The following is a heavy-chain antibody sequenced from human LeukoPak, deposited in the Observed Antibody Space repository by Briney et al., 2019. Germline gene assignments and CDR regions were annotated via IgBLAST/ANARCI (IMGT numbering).Heavy chain of an antibody. CDR3: AGDGYKTNWYFDL. J-gene: IGHJ2*01. V-gene: IGHV4-34*01. D-gene: IGHD5-24*01. Sequence: SETLSLTCAVYGGSFSGFYWSWIRQPPGKGLEWIGDINHSGGTNYIPSLKSRVTISVDTSKNQFSLKLSSVTAADTAVYYCAGDGYKTNWYFDLWGRGTLVTVSS. CDR2: INHSGGT. CDR1: GGSFSGFY.